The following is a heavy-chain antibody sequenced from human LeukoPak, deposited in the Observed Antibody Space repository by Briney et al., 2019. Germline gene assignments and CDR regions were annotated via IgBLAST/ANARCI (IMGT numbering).Heavy chain of an antibody. J-gene: IGHJ4*02. D-gene: IGHD5-18*01. CDR2: IYYSGST. CDR1: GGSISSYY. CDR3: ARQQSGYSYGYFDY. Sequence: SETLSLTCTVSGGSISSYYWSWIRQPPGKGLEWIGYIYYSGSTSYNPSLKSRVTISVDTSKNQFSLKLSSVTAADTAVYYCARQQSGYSYGYFDYWGQGTLVTVSS. V-gene: IGHV4-59*01.